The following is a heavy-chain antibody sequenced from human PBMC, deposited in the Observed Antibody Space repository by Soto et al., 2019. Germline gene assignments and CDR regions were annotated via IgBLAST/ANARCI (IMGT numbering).Heavy chain of an antibody. D-gene: IGHD6-13*01. CDR1: GGKISGYD. CDR3: ARGSSSWYGYYYGMDV. Sequence: LETLPLRRTVAGGKISGYDGSWIRQPTGKGLEWIGYIYYSGSINYNPSLQSRVTISVDTPKNQFSLKLSSVTAAHTAVYYCARGSSSWYGYYYGMDVWGQGTTVTVYS. V-gene: IGHV4-59*01. J-gene: IGHJ6*02. CDR2: IYYSGSI.